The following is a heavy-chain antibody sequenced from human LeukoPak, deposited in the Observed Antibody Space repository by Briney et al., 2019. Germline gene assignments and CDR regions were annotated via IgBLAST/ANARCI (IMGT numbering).Heavy chain of an antibody. CDR1: GGTFSPYA. Sequence: GASVKVSCKASGGTFSPYAYTWVRQAPGQGLEWVAGIIPISEAPKYAQKFQDRVTITADRSTRTVYMEVRSLRSDDTAVYYCARGGEYGFLYWGQGTLVTVSS. V-gene: IGHV1-69*06. CDR3: ARGGEYGFLY. D-gene: IGHD2/OR15-2a*01. J-gene: IGHJ4*02. CDR2: IIPISEAP.